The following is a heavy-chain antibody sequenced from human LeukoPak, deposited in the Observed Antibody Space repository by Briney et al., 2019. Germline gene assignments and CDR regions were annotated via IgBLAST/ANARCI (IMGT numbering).Heavy chain of an antibody. Sequence: GGSLRLSCAASGVTFSSNAMSWVRQAPGKGLEWVSAISGSGGTTYYADSVKGRFTISRDNLKNTLYLQMNSLRAEDTAVYYCAKDRMAYGIWGQGTLVTVSP. J-gene: IGHJ4*02. CDR1: GVTFSSNA. D-gene: IGHD2-8*01. CDR2: ISGSGGTT. V-gene: IGHV3-23*01. CDR3: AKDRMAYGI.